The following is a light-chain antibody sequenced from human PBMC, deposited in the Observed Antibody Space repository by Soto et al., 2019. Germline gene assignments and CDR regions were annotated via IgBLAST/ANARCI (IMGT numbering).Light chain of an antibody. CDR1: QSVSSN. CDR3: QQYNNWPPPVT. J-gene: IGKJ2*01. V-gene: IGKV3-15*01. CDR2: GAS. Sequence: EIVMTQSPATLSVSPGERATLSCRASQSVSSNLAWYQQKPGQAPRLLIYGASTRATGIPARFSGSGSGTEFTLTISSLQAEDFAVHYCQQYNNWPPPVTFGQGTKLEIK.